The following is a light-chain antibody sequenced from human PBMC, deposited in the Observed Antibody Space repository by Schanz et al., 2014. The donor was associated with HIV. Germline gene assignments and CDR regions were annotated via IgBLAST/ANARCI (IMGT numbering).Light chain of an antibody. J-gene: IGLJ3*02. Sequence: QSALTQPASVSGSPGQSISISCTGTSGDVGSYNYVSWYQQHPGKAPKLMIYDVSNRPSGVSNRFSGSKSGTTASLTISGLQAEDEADYYCCSFAGSSTWVFGGGTKLTVL. CDR1: SGDVGSYNY. V-gene: IGLV2-23*02. CDR3: CSFAGSSTWV. CDR2: DVS.